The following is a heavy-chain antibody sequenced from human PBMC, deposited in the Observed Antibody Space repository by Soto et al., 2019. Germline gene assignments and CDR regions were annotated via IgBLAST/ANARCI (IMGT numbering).Heavy chain of an antibody. CDR3: AITRMIVALFDY. CDR2: IYYSGST. CDR1: GGSISSYY. D-gene: IGHD3-22*01. Sequence: SETLSLTCTVSGGSISSYYWSWIRQPPGKGLEWIGYIYYSGSTNYNPSLKSRVTISVDTSKNQFSLKLSSVTAADTAVYYCAITRMIVALFDYWGQGTLVTVSS. V-gene: IGHV4-59*08. J-gene: IGHJ4*02.